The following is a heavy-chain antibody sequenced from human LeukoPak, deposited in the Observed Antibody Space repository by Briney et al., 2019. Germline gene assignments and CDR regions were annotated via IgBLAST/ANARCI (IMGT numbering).Heavy chain of an antibody. J-gene: IGHJ5*02. CDR1: SGSISSSSYY. D-gene: IGHD6-19*01. V-gene: IGHV4-39*07. Sequence: PSETLSLTCTVSSGSISSSSYYWGWIRQPPGKGLEWIGSISYSGNTYYNPSLKSRVTISVDTSKNQFSLKLSSVTAADTAVYYCARTGAFIAVAGKEIDPWGQGTLVTVSS. CDR2: ISYSGNT. CDR3: ARTGAFIAVAGKEIDP.